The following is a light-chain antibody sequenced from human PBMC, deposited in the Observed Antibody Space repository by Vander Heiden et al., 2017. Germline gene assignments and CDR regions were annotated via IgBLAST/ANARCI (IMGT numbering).Light chain of an antibody. CDR1: SSNIGSYT. V-gene: IGLV1-44*01. CDR3: AAWDDTLNGVV. Sequence: QSVLTQPPSASGPPGQRVTISCSGSSSNIGSYTVNWYQQLPGTGPKLLIYTNNQRPSGVPDRFSGSKSGTSASLAISGLQSEDEADYHCAAWDDTLNGVVFGGGTKLSVL. J-gene: IGLJ2*01. CDR2: TNN.